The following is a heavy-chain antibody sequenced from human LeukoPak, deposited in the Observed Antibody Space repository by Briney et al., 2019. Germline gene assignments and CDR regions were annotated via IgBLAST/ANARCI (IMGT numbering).Heavy chain of an antibody. CDR2: IIPIFGTA. CDR1: GYTFTSYG. Sequence: GASVKVSCKASGYTFTSYGTSWVRQAPGQGLEWMGGIIPIFGTANYAQKFQGRVTITADESTSTAYMELSSLRSEDTAVYYCARAAPYSGSYYGYWGQGTLVTVSS. D-gene: IGHD1-26*01. V-gene: IGHV1-69*13. CDR3: ARAAPYSGSYYGY. J-gene: IGHJ4*02.